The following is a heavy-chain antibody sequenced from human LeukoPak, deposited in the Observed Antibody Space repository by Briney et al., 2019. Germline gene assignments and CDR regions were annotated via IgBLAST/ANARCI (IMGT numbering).Heavy chain of an antibody. Sequence: PGGSLRLSCAASGFTFSSYGVSWVRQAPGKGLERVSAISGSGGSTYYADSVKGRFTISRDNSKNTLYLQMNSLRAEDTAVYYCAKVSGVSIVVVTAPSDYWGQGTLVTVSS. D-gene: IGHD2-21*02. CDR1: GFTFSSYG. J-gene: IGHJ4*02. CDR3: AKVSGVSIVVVTAPSDY. CDR2: ISGSGGST. V-gene: IGHV3-23*01.